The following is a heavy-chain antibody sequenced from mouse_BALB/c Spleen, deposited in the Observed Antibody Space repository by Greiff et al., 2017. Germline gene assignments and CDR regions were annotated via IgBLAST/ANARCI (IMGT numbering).Heavy chain of an antibody. Sequence: EVQLVESGGGLVKPGGSLKLSCAASGFTFSDYYMYWVRQTPEKRLEWVATISDGGSYTYYADSVKGRFTISRDNAKNNLYLQMSSLKSEDTAMYYCARYYGYDRGYAMDYWGQGTSVTVSS. D-gene: IGHD2-2*01. V-gene: IGHV5-4*02. CDR2: ISDGGSYT. CDR3: ARYYGYDRGYAMDY. CDR1: GFTFSDYY. J-gene: IGHJ4*01.